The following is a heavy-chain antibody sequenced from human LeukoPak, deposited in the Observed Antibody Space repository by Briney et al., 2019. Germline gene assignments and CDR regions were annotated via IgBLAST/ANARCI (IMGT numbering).Heavy chain of an antibody. D-gene: IGHD6-19*01. Sequence: ASVKVSCKASGYTFTSFGISWVRQAPGQGLELMGWISAHNGNTNYAQKLQGRVTMTTDTSTSTAYMELRSLRSDDTAVYYCARGKWLVFFDYWGQGTLVTVSS. CDR1: GYTFTSFG. CDR2: ISAHNGNT. J-gene: IGHJ4*02. V-gene: IGHV1-18*01. CDR3: ARGKWLVFFDY.